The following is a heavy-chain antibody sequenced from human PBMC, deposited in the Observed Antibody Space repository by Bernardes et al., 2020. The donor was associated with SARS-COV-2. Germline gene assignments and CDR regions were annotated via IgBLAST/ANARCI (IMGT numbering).Heavy chain of an antibody. V-gene: IGHV3-74*01. J-gene: IGHJ5*02. Sequence: GGSLRLSCVASGLSSYWMHWVRQAPGKGLVWVSRIETYGSLIDYADSVRGRFTISRDNAKNTVNLQMNNLRVEDTAIYYCARDMVGPYDQWGQGTLVTVSA. CDR1: GLSSYW. CDR2: IETYGSLI. CDR3: ARDMVGPYDQ. D-gene: IGHD3-10*01.